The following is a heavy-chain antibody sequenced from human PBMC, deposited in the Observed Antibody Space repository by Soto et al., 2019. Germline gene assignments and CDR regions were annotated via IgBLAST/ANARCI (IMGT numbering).Heavy chain of an antibody. J-gene: IGHJ6*02. CDR2: IYYSGST. CDR3: ARSTGCSGYDLRAYYYYGMDV. D-gene: IGHD5-12*01. V-gene: IGHV4-31*03. Sequence: QVQLQESGPGLVKPSQTLSLTCTVSGGSISSGGYYWSRIRQHPGKGLEWIGYIYYSGSTYYNPSLKSRVTISVDTSKNQFSLKLSSVTAADTAVYYCARSTGCSGYDLRAYYYYGMDVWGQGTTVTVSS. CDR1: GGSISSGGYY.